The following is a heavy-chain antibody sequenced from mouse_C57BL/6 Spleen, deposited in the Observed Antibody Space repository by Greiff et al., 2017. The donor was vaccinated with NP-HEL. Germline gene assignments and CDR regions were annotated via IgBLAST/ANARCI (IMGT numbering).Heavy chain of an antibody. J-gene: IGHJ4*01. CDR3: ARFITTVVGAMDY. D-gene: IGHD1-1*01. CDR2: IYPGDGDT. Sequence: VKLQESGPELVKPGASVKISCKASGYAFSSSWMNWVKQRPGKGLEWIGRIYPGDGDTNYNGKFKGKATLTADKSSSTAYMQLSSLTSEDSAVYFCARFITTVVGAMDYWGQGTSVTVSS. V-gene: IGHV1-82*01. CDR1: GYAFSSSW.